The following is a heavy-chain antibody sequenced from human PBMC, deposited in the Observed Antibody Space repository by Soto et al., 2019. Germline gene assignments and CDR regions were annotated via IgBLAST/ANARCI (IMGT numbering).Heavy chain of an antibody. Sequence: ASVKVSCKASGYTFTGYYIHWVRQAPGQGLEWIGWINPNNGGANYAQNFQGWVTMTRDTSISTAYMEVTRLKSDDTAVYYCAREHYGSGKVFDYWGPGTLVTVSS. V-gene: IGHV1-2*04. CDR3: AREHYGSGKVFDY. CDR2: INPNNGGA. J-gene: IGHJ4*02. D-gene: IGHD3-10*01. CDR1: GYTFTGYY.